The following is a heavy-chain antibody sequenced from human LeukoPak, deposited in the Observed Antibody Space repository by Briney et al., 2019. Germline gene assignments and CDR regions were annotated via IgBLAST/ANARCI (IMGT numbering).Heavy chain of an antibody. D-gene: IGHD2-15*01. CDR2: IKSNTDT. J-gene: IGHJ4*02. Sequence: GGSLRLSCAASGFTFSNAWMSWVRQAPGKGLEWVGRIKSNTDTDYAAPVKGRFTISRDDSKNTLYLQMNSLKTEDTAVYYCTTRVRGGSSYYWGQGTLVTVSS. V-gene: IGHV3-15*01. CDR3: TTRVRGGSSYY. CDR1: GFTFSNAW.